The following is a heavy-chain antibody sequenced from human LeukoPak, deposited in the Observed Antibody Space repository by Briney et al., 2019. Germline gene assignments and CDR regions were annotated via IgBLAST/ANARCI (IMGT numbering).Heavy chain of an antibody. CDR2: ISSSSSYI. V-gene: IGHV3-21*01. Sequence: GGSLRLSCAASGFTFSSYSMNWVRQAPGKGLEWVSSISSSSSYIYYADSVKGRFIISRDNAKNSLYLQMNSLRAEDTAVYYCARDSSGYYPGLFDYWGQGTLVTVSS. CDR1: GFTFSSYS. J-gene: IGHJ4*02. CDR3: ARDSSGYYPGLFDY. D-gene: IGHD3-22*01.